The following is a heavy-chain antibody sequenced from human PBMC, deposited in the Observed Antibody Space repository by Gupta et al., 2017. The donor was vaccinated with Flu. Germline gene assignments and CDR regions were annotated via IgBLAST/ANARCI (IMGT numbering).Heavy chain of an antibody. J-gene: IGHJ4*02. CDR3: AKDRSMAVIGDLDY. CDR1: GFPFRGYA. Sequence: VQLLESAGALLQTGASLRLSCAASGFPFRGYAMSWVRQAPGKGLEWVSSIRGGAYDTHYADSVKGRFTISRDNSRNTLYLQMNSLRGEDTAVDYCAKDRSMAVIGDLDYWGQGTPVTVAS. CDR2: IRGGAYDT. V-gene: IGHV3-23*01. D-gene: IGHD6-19*01.